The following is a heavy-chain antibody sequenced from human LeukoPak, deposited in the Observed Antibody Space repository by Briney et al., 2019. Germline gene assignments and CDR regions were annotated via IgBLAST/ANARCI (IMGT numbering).Heavy chain of an antibody. J-gene: IGHJ5*02. Sequence: PGGSLRLSCAASGFTVSSNYMSWVRQAPGKGLEWVSVIYSGGSTYYADSMKGRFTISRDNSKNTLYLQMNSLRAEDTAVYYCAGGIAARGKVNWFDPWGQGTLVTVSS. V-gene: IGHV3-66*02. CDR1: GFTVSSNY. CDR2: IYSGGST. CDR3: AGGIAARGKVNWFDP. D-gene: IGHD6-6*01.